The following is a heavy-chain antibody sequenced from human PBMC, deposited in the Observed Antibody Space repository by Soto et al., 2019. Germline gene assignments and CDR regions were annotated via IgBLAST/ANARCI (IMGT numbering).Heavy chain of an antibody. CDR2: ISYEGSNT. V-gene: IGHV3-30-3*01. CDR1: GFTFGTYA. J-gene: IGHJ6*02. Sequence: GGSLRLSCIASGFTFGTYAIHWVRQAPGKGLQWVALISYEGSNTYYADSVRGRFTISRDNSKNTLYLQMNSLRPEDAGVYYCARVTPGNNLYYFSGLDVWGQGTSVPVSS. CDR3: ARVTPGNNLYYFSGLDV. D-gene: IGHD1-1*01.